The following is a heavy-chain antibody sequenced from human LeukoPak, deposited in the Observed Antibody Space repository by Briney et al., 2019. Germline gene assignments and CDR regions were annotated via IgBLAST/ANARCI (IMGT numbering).Heavy chain of an antibody. Sequence: SETLSLTCTVSGGSISSSTYFWGWIRQPAGRGLEWIGRIYTSGSTNYNPSLKSRVTISVDTSKNQFSLKLSSVTAADTAVYYCARDSSGYYVIPFDYWGQGTLVTVSS. CDR3: ARDSSGYYVIPFDY. CDR1: GGSISSSTYF. D-gene: IGHD3-22*01. V-gene: IGHV4-61*02. CDR2: IYTSGST. J-gene: IGHJ4*02.